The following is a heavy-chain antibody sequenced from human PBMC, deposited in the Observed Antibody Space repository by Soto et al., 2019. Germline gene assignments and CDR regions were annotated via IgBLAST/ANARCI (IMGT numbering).Heavy chain of an antibody. V-gene: IGHV1-18*01. CDR2: ISAYNGNT. Sequence: ASVKVSCKASGYTFTSYGISWVRQAPGQGLEWMGWISAYNGNTNYAQKLQGRVTMTTDTSTSTAYMELRSLRSDDTAVYYCASSLPYDFWSMGPDYYYYYYYMDVWGKGTTVTVSS. J-gene: IGHJ6*03. D-gene: IGHD3-3*01. CDR1: GYTFTSYG. CDR3: ASSLPYDFWSMGPDYYYYYYYMDV.